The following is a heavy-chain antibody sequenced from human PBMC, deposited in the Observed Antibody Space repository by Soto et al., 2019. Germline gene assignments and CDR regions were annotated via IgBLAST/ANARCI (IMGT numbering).Heavy chain of an antibody. CDR3: ARGIPLYDYVWGSYRYPFDY. CDR1: GYTFTSYG. Sequence: QVQLVQSGAEVKKPGASVKVSCKASGYTFTSYGISWVRQAPGQGLEWMGWISAYNGNTNYAQKLQGRVTMTTDTSTSTAYMELRSLRSDDTAVYYCARGIPLYDYVWGSYRYPFDYWGQATLVTVSS. J-gene: IGHJ4*02. D-gene: IGHD3-16*02. CDR2: ISAYNGNT. V-gene: IGHV1-18*04.